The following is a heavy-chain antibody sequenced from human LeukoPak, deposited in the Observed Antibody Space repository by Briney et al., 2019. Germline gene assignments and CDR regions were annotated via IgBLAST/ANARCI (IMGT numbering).Heavy chain of an antibody. CDR2: IIPIFGTA. J-gene: IGHJ6*04. Sequence: SVTVSCKASGGTFSSYAISWVRQAPGQGLEWMGGIIPIFGTANYAQKFQGRVTITADKSTSTAYMELSSLRSEDTAVYYCARASYYGSGSPRYYYYGMDVWGKGTTVTVSS. CDR3: ARASYYGSGSPRYYYYGMDV. CDR1: GGTFSSYA. V-gene: IGHV1-69*06. D-gene: IGHD3-10*01.